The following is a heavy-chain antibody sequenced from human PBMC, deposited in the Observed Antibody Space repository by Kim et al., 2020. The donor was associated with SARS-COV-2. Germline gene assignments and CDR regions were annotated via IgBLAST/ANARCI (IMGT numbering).Heavy chain of an antibody. Sequence: GGSLRLSCAASGFTFSSYGMHWVRQAPGKGLEWVAVISYDGSNKYYADSVKGRFTISRDNSKNTLYLQMNSLRAEDTAVYYCAKGRAVVPAAIPWFDPWG. J-gene: IGHJ5*02. CDR3: AKGRAVVPAAIPWFDP. V-gene: IGHV3-30*18. CDR2: ISYDGSNK. CDR1: GFTFSSYG. D-gene: IGHD2-2*02.